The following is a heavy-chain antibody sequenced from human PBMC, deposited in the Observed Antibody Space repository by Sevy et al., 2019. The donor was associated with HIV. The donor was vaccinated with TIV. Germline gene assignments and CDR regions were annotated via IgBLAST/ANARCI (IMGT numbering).Heavy chain of an antibody. CDR3: AKIPAGGSYFSYFDS. CDR1: GFSFNKYG. Sequence: GGSLRLSCAASGFSFNKYGMHWVRQAPGEGLEWVAVIAYDGGNKYYTDSVKGRFTISRDNSKNTLYLQMNSLRAEDTAVYYCAKIPAGGSYFSYFDSWGQGILVTVSS. J-gene: IGHJ4*02. D-gene: IGHD1-26*01. CDR2: IAYDGGNK. V-gene: IGHV3-30*18.